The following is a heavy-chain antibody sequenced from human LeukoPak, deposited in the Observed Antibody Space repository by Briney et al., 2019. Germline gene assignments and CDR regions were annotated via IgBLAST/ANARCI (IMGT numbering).Heavy chain of an antibody. J-gene: IGHJ4*02. CDR3: SKGVRGRFYYDSSGHHDF. Sequence: GGSLRLSCAASGFTLGEYVMHWVRQAPGEGLEWVSGISRDSGSIGYGDTVKGRFTISRDNAKNSLYLQMDSLRPEDTAFYYCSKGVRGRFYYDSSGHHDFWGQGTLVTVSS. CDR1: GFTLGEYV. V-gene: IGHV3-9*01. CDR2: ISRDSGSI. D-gene: IGHD3-22*01.